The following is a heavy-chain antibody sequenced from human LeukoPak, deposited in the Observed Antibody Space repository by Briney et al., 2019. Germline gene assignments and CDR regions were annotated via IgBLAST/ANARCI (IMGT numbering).Heavy chain of an antibody. D-gene: IGHD6-19*01. CDR2: ISYEGSTK. Sequence: PGGSLRLSCAASGFTFRSYDTHWVRDAPGKGREWVTIISYEGSTKYYAGSVKGRFTISRDNSKSMRYLQMKGLRAEVTVVYYCAKASSGYAFDIWGEGTMVSVSS. CDR3: AKASSGYAFDI. J-gene: IGHJ3*02. V-gene: IGHV3-30*18. CDR1: GFTFRSYD.